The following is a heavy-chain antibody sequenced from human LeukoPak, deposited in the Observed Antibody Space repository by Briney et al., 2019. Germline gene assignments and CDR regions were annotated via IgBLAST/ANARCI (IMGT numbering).Heavy chain of an antibody. V-gene: IGHV4-39*07. CDR1: GGSISTSSYC. Sequence: SETLSLTCTVSGGSISTSSYCWGWIRQPPGKGLEWIGSISYSGTTYYSPSLKSRVTISVDTSKNQFSLKLSSVTAADTAVYYCARPRGSYYGDAFDIWGQGTMVTVSS. J-gene: IGHJ3*02. CDR3: ARPRGSYYGDAFDI. D-gene: IGHD1-26*01. CDR2: ISYSGTT.